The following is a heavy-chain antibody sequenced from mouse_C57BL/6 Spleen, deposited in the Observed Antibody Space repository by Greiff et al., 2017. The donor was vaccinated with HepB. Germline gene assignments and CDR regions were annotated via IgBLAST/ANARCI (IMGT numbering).Heavy chain of an antibody. Sequence: VQLQQPGTELVKPGASVKLSCKASGYTFTSYWMHWVKQRPGQGLEWIGNINPSNGGTNYNEKFKGKATLTADKSSSTAYMQLSSLTSEDSAVYFCARVFYSNYPYFDYWGQGTTLTVSS. CDR2: INPSNGGT. V-gene: IGHV1-53*01. J-gene: IGHJ2*01. CDR1: GYTFTSYW. D-gene: IGHD2-5*01. CDR3: ARVFYSNYPYFDY.